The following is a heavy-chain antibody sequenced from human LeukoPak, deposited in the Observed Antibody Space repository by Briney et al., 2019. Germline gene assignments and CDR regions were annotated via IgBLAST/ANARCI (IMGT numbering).Heavy chain of an antibody. CDR2: IYTSGST. Sequence: SETLSLTCTVSGGSISSGSYYWRWIRQPAGTGLEWIGRIYTSGSTNYNPSLKSRVTISVDTSKNQFSLKLSSVTAADTAVYYCARGYCSSTSCYNYFDYWGQGTLVTVSS. D-gene: IGHD2-2*02. J-gene: IGHJ4*02. CDR1: GGSISSGSYY. CDR3: ARGYCSSTSCYNYFDY. V-gene: IGHV4-61*02.